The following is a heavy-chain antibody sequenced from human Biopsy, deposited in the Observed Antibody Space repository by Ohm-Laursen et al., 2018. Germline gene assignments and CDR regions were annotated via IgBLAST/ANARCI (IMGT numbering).Heavy chain of an antibody. V-gene: IGHV3-30*18. CDR1: GFTFDDYA. D-gene: IGHD3-9*01. CDR3: AKDGAGHHHILTGYSDRFDS. J-gene: IGHJ5*01. Sequence: SLRLSCAASGFTFDDYAMHWVRQAPGKGLEWLALISYDGSNRDYADSVKGRFTISRDNSKKTLFLHMNSLSADDTAVYHCAKDGAGHHHILTGYSDRFDSWGQGTLVTVSS. CDR2: ISYDGSNR.